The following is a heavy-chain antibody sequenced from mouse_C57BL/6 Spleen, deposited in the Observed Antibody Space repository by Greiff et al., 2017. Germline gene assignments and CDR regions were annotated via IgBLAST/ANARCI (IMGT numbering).Heavy chain of an antibody. CDR3: ARGYYVHFDY. J-gene: IGHJ2*01. Sequence: QVQLQQSGPELVKPGASVKISCKASGYAFSSSWMNWVKQRPGKGLEWIGRIYPGDGDTNYNGKFKGKATMTADKSSSTAYMQLRSLTSEDSAVYFCARGYYVHFDYWGQGTTLTVSS. D-gene: IGHD1-1*01. V-gene: IGHV1-82*01. CDR1: GYAFSSSW. CDR2: IYPGDGDT.